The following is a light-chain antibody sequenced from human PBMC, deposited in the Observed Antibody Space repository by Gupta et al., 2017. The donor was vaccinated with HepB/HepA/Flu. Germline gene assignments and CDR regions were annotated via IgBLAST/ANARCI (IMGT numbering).Light chain of an antibody. CDR1: QDIRNE. CDR2: SAS. V-gene: IGKV1-6*01. J-gene: IGKJ4*01. CDR3: RQDHGYPLT. Sequence: AIQMTQSPFSLSASVGDRVTITCRAGQDIRNELSWYQQTPGRAPKILISSASNLQTGVPSRFSGSGSDTYFTLTITSLQPEDVATYYCRQDHGYPLTFGGGTKVEI.